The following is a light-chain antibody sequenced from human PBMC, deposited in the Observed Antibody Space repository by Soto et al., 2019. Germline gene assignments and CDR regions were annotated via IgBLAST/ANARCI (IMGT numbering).Light chain of an antibody. J-gene: IGKJ2*01. V-gene: IGKV3-15*01. CDR3: HQYNSWPPGT. CDR2: GVS. CDR1: QSVAGN. Sequence: IVMTQSPATLSVSPGETATLSCRASQSVAGNLAWYQKKPGQPPRLLIYGVSTRATGIPARFSGSGSGTELTLTISSLQSEDFAPYYCHQYNSWPPGTFGQGTKVDI.